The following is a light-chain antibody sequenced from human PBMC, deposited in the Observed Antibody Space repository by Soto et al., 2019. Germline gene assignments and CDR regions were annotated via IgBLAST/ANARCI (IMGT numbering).Light chain of an antibody. J-gene: IGKJ1*01. V-gene: IGKV1-12*01. CDR3: MQALQTRT. CDR2: AAS. CDR1: RLISRW. Sequence: DIQMTQSPSSVSASVGDSVTITCRASRLISRWLAWYQQKPGKAPNLLIYAASNRASGVPDRFSGSGSGTDFTLKISRVEAEDVGVYYCMQALQTRTFGQGTKVDI.